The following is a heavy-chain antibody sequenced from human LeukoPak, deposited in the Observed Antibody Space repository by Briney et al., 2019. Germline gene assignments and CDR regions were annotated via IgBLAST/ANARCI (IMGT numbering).Heavy chain of an antibody. V-gene: IGHV4-31*03. Sequence: PSQTPSLTCTVSGGSISSGADYWSWIRQHPRKGLEWIGYIFYSGSTYYNPSLKTRLTISVDTSKNQFSLKLDSVTAADTALYYCARADMATVFDFWGRGTLVTVSS. CDR2: IFYSGST. J-gene: IGHJ4*02. D-gene: IGHD5-24*01. CDR3: ARADMATVFDF. CDR1: GGSISSGADY.